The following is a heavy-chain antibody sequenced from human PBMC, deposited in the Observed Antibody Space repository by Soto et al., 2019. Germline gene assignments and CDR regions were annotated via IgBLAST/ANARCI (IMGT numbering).Heavy chain of an antibody. CDR2: ILTIFGTA. D-gene: IGHD2-21*02. CDR1: GGTFSTDA. V-gene: IGHV1-69*13. Sequence: QVQLVQSGAEVKKPGSSVKVSCKASGGTFSTDAINWVRQAPGQGPEWMGGILTIFGTADYSQKFQGRDTITADVSTPTAYMELSRLRSEDTAVYYCARGHDYGGNSDAFDIWGQGTMVTVSS. J-gene: IGHJ3*02. CDR3: ARGHDYGGNSDAFDI.